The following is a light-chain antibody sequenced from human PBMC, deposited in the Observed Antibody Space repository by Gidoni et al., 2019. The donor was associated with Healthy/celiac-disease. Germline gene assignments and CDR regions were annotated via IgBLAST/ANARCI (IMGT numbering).Light chain of an antibody. J-gene: IGKJ3*01. V-gene: IGKV3-15*01. CDR2: SAS. CDR3: QQYNNWPFT. CDR1: QSVSSN. Sequence: ELVMTQSPATLSVSPGESATLSCRASQSVSSNLDWYQQKPGQAPRLLIYSASTRATGIPARFSGSVSGTEFTLTISSLQSEDLAVYYCQQYNNWPFTFGPXTKVDIK.